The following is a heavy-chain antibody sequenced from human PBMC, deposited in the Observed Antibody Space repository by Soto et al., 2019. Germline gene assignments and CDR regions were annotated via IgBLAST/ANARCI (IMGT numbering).Heavy chain of an antibody. V-gene: IGHV1-3*01. D-gene: IGHD3-10*01. Sequence: ASVKVSCTASGYTLTSYAMHWVRQAPGQRLEWMGWINAGNGNTKYSQKFQGRVTITRDTSASTAYMELSSLRSEDTAVYYCARDRYYGSGSFNYFDYWGQGTLVTVSS. CDR3: ARDRYYGSGSFNYFDY. CDR1: GYTLTSYA. CDR2: INAGNGNT. J-gene: IGHJ4*02.